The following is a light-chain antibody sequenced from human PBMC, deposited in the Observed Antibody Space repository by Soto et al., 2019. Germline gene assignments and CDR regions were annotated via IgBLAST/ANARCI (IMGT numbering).Light chain of an antibody. CDR2: DAS. CDR3: QQYESLLT. V-gene: IGKV1-33*01. J-gene: IGKJ5*01. CDR1: QDINKN. Sequence: DIQMTQSTSSLSASVGDRVTITCQASQDINKNLIWYKQKPGKAPKLLIYDASDLETGVPSRFSGSGSGTGFTFTISSLQPVDFATYYCQQYESLLTFGQGTRLEIK.